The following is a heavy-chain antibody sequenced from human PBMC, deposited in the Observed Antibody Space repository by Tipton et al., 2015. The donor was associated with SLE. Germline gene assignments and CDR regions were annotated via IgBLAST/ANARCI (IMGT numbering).Heavy chain of an antibody. V-gene: IGHV4-4*07. Sequence: TLSLTCTVSGGSISSYYWSWIRQPAGKGLEWIGRIYTSGSTNYNPSLKSRVTMSVDTSKNQFSLKLSSVTAADTAVYYCARDRDYYDSSGYNNWFDPWGQGTLVTVSS. CDR1: GGSISSYY. CDR2: IYTSGST. D-gene: IGHD3-22*01. CDR3: ARDRDYYDSSGYNNWFDP. J-gene: IGHJ5*02.